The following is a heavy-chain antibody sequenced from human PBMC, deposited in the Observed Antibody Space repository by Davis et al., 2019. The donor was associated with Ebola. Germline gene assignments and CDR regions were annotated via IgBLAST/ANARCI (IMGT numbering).Heavy chain of an antibody. V-gene: IGHV3-30*03. CDR2: ISDEGSNK. Sequence: GESLKISCAASGFTFSRYGVHWVRQAPGKGLEWVAGISDEGSNKYYGDSVKGRFTISRDNAKNTLYLQMNSLRAEDTAVYYCARTTFGGVIASWGQGTLVTVSS. CDR3: ARTTFGGVIAS. D-gene: IGHD3-16*02. J-gene: IGHJ4*02. CDR1: GFTFSRYG.